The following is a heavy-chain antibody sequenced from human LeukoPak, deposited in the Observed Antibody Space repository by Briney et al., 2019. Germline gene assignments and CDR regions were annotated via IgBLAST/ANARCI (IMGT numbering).Heavy chain of an antibody. CDR2: IHPSGGGT. J-gene: IGHJ4*02. CDR3: ARMEMDPAMVTNYFDY. D-gene: IGHD5-18*01. Sequence: GASVKVSCKASGYTFTSYYMHWVRQAPGQGLEWMGVIHPSGGGTNYAPKFQGRVTMTRDTSTTTVFMEMSSPTSEDTAIYYCARMEMDPAMVTNYFDYWGQGTLVTVSS. CDR1: GYTFTSYY. V-gene: IGHV1-46*01.